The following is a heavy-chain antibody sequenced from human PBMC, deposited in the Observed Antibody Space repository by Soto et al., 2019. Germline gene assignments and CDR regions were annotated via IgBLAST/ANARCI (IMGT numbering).Heavy chain of an antibody. V-gene: IGHV3-30-3*01. J-gene: IGHJ6*02. CDR1: GFTFSSYA. Sequence: GGSLRLSCAASGFTFSSYAMHWVRQAPGKGLEWVAVISYDGSNKYYADSVKGRFTISRDNSKNTLYLQMNSLRAEDTAVYYCAREHYDSSGYYPYYYYGMDVWGQGTTVTVSS. CDR2: ISYDGSNK. D-gene: IGHD3-22*01. CDR3: AREHYDSSGYYPYYYYGMDV.